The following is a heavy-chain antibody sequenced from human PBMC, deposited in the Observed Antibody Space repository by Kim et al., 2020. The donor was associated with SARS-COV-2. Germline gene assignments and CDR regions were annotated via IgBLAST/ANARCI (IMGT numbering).Heavy chain of an antibody. D-gene: IGHD3-3*02. V-gene: IGHV3-74*01. J-gene: IGHJ6*02. CDR3: VRDSYIRNIYYGMDV. Sequence: DTVKGRLTISRDNAKNTLYLQMNSLRAEDTAVYYCVRDSYIRNIYYGMDVWGQGTTVSVS.